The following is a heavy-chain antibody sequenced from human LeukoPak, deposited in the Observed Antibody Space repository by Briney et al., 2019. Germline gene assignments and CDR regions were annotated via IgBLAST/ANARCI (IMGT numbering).Heavy chain of an antibody. J-gene: IGHJ4*02. V-gene: IGHV3-30*02. D-gene: IGHD6-6*01. CDR2: IRHDEANS. Sequence: GSLRLSCAVPGFNLNSYAMHWVRQAPGKGLEWVAVIRHDEANSFYADSVQGRFTISRDTSKKLLYLQMNSLRVEDTAVYYCAKEYTPSSPLGELDSWGQGTLVTVSS. CDR3: AKEYTPSSPLGELDS. CDR1: GFNLNSYA.